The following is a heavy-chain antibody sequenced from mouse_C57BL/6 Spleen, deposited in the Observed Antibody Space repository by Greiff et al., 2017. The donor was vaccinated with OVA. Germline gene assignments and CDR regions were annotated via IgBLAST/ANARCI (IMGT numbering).Heavy chain of an antibody. CDR2: IDPETGGT. Sequence: VQLQQSGAELVRPGASVTLSCKASGYTFTDYEMHWVKQTPVHGLEWIGAIDPETGGTAYNQKFKGKAILTADKSSSTAYMELRSLTSEDSAVYYCTRGGRYEYLDYWGQGTTLTVSS. V-gene: IGHV1-15*01. D-gene: IGHD2-3*01. CDR3: TRGGRYEYLDY. CDR1: GYTFTDYE. J-gene: IGHJ2*01.